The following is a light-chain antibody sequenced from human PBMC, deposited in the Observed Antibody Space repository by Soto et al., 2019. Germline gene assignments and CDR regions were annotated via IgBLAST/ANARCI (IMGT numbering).Light chain of an antibody. CDR2: AAS. CDR3: QQYVTSPLT. J-gene: IGKJ4*01. V-gene: IGKV3-20*01. Sequence: EVVLTQSPGTLSLSPGERATLSCRASQTVGSNYLTWYQQKPGQAPRLLIYAASSRATGIPDRFSGSGSGTEFSLTISRLEPEDFAVYYCQQYVTSPLTFGGGTKVEIK. CDR1: QTVGSNY.